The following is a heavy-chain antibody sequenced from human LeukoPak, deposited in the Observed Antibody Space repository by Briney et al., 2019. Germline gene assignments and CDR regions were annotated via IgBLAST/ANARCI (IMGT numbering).Heavy chain of an antibody. D-gene: IGHD1-26*01. Sequence: GGSLRLSCAASGLTFSTYAMAWVRQAPGKGLEWVATIDTHGDNTYYADSVKGRFTISRDNSKNTLDLQMISLRADDTAVYYCAREDSGSYAGSRSPLNWGQGTLVTVSS. J-gene: IGHJ4*02. CDR1: GLTFSTYA. CDR2: IDTHGDNT. V-gene: IGHV3-23*05. CDR3: AREDSGSYAGSRSPLN.